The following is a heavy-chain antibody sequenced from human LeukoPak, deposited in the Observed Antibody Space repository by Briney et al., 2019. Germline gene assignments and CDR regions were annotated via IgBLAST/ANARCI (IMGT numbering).Heavy chain of an antibody. CDR3: ARDSGYDFWSGYYGY. CDR2: IIPIFGTA. J-gene: IGHJ4*02. D-gene: IGHD3-3*01. Sequence: SVKVSCKASGGTFSSYAISWVRQAPGQGLEWMGGIIPIFGTANYAQKFQGRVTITADESTSTAYMELSRLRSDDTAVYYCARDSGYDFWSGYYGYWGQGTLVTVSS. CDR1: GGTFSSYA. V-gene: IGHV1-69*13.